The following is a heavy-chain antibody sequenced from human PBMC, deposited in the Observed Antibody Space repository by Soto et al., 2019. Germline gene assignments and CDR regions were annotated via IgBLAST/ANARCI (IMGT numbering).Heavy chain of an antibody. CDR3: ARAGIAAAGDAFDI. V-gene: IGHV1-8*01. Sequence: QVQLVQSGAVVKKPGASVKVSCKASGYTFTSYDINWVRQATGQGLEWMGWMNPNSGNTGYAQKFQGRVTMTRNTSISTAYMELSSLRSEDTAVYYCARAGIAAAGDAFDIWGQGTMVTVSS. CDR1: GYTFTSYD. J-gene: IGHJ3*02. D-gene: IGHD6-13*01. CDR2: MNPNSGNT.